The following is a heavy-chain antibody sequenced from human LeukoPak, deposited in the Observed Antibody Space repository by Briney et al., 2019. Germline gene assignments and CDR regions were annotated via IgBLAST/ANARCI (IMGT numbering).Heavy chain of an antibody. CDR1: GGSISSSSYY. Sequence: SETLSLTCTVSGGSISSSSYYWGWIRQPPGKGLEWIGSIYHSGSTYYNPSLKSRVTISVDTSKNQFSLKLSSVTAADTAVYYCARGKRVGATDYYFDYWGQGTLVTVSS. V-gene: IGHV4-39*07. D-gene: IGHD1-26*01. CDR2: IYHSGST. J-gene: IGHJ4*02. CDR3: ARGKRVGATDYYFDY.